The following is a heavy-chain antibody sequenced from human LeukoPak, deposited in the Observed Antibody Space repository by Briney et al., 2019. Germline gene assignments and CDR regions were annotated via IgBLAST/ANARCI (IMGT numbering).Heavy chain of an antibody. CDR2: INHSGSA. D-gene: IGHD3-10*01. J-gene: IGHJ4*02. CDR1: GGSFSGYY. Sequence: SETLSLTCAVYGGSFSGYYWSWIRQPPGKGLEWIGEINHSGSANYNPSLKSRVTISVDTSKNQFSLKLSSVTAAYTAVYYCARGGRRSSRRLLWFGELLSALDYWGQGTLVTVSS. CDR3: ARGGRRSSRRLLWFGELLSALDY. V-gene: IGHV4-34*01.